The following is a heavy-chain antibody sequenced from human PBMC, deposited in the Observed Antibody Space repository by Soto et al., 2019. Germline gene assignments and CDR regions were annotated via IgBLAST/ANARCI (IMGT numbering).Heavy chain of an antibody. Sequence: WGSLRHSSAASGFTFSNVWVNWVRQAPGKGLEWVGRIKSKTDGGTTDYAAPVKGRFTISRDDSKNTLYLQMNSLKTEDTAVYYCTTGAPTMIVYYHRFDYWGQGTLVTVSS. CDR2: IKSKTDGGTT. D-gene: IGHD3-22*01. CDR3: TTGAPTMIVYYHRFDY. CDR1: GFTFSNVW. V-gene: IGHV3-15*07. J-gene: IGHJ4*02.